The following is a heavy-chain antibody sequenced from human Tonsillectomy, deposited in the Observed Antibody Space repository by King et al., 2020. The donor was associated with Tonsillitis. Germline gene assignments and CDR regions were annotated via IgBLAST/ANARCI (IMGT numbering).Heavy chain of an antibody. CDR2: IYSGGST. J-gene: IGHJ4*02. CDR1: GFTVSFNY. V-gene: IGHV3-53*01. CDR3: ARDVAAAGFLWD. Sequence: QLVQSGGGLIQPGGSLRLFCAASGFTVSFNYMSWVRQAPGKGLEWFSGIYSGGSTYFADSVKGRFTISRDNSKNTLYLQMNSLRAEDTAVYYCARDVAAAGFLWDWGQGTLVTVSS. D-gene: IGHD6-13*01.